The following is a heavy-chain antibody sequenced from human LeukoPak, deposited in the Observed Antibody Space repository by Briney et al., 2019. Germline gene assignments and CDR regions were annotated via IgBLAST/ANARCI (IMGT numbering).Heavy chain of an antibody. CDR1: GGSISSYY. Sequence: SERLSLSSPVAGGSISSYYWSWIWQLPGKGLEWVGYFYYSGSTNYNPSLRSRVAISVDTSKNQFSLKLSSVTAADTAVYYCAREVRYDWFDPWGQGTLVTVSS. D-gene: IGHD2-15*01. CDR2: FYYSGST. V-gene: IGHV4-59*01. J-gene: IGHJ5*02. CDR3: AREVRYDWFDP.